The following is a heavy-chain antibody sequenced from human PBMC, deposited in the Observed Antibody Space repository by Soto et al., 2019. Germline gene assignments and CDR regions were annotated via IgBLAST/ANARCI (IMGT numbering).Heavy chain of an antibody. Sequence: PVGSLRLSCAASGFTFGNFAIHWVRQAPGKGLEWVSGISWNSGHIGYADSVKGRFTISRDNAKNCLYLQMNSLRPEDTVLYYCAKDIFGGYYSFDYWGQGTPVTVSS. V-gene: IGHV3-9*01. J-gene: IGHJ4*02. CDR1: GFTFGNFA. CDR2: ISWNSGHI. D-gene: IGHD3-3*01. CDR3: AKDIFGGYYSFDY.